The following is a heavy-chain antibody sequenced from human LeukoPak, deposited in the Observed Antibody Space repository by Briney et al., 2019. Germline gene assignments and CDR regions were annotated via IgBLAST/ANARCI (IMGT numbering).Heavy chain of an antibody. Sequence: ESLRLSCAASGFTFSSYSMNWIRQPPGKGLEWIGYIYHSGSTNYNPSLQSRVTISVDTSKNQFSLNLNSVTAADTAVYYCARGGAARLHFQNWGQGTLVTVSS. V-gene: IGHV4-59*01. CDR1: GFTFSSYS. D-gene: IGHD6-6*01. J-gene: IGHJ1*01. CDR3: ARGGAARLHFQN. CDR2: IYHSGST.